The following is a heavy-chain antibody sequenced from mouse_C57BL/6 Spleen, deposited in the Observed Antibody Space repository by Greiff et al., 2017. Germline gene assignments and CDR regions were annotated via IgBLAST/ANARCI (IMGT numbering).Heavy chain of an antibody. CDR1: GYTFTSYW. Sequence: VQLQQPGAELVRPGSSVKLSCKASGYTFTSYWMHWVKQRPIQGLEWIGNIDPSDSETHYNQKFKDKATLTVDKSSSTAYMQLSSLTSEDSAVYYCARGYYGSSLYYSSMDYWSQGTSVTVSA. J-gene: IGHJ4*01. CDR3: ARGYYGSSLYYSSMDY. V-gene: IGHV1-52*01. D-gene: IGHD1-1*01. CDR2: IDPSDSET.